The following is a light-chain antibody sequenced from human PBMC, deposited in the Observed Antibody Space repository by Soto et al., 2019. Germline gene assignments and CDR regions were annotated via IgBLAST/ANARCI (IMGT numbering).Light chain of an antibody. CDR2: GAS. V-gene: IGKV3-20*01. CDR3: QHYGSSPPVT. J-gene: IGKJ2*01. CDR1: QSVSRNY. Sequence: ESVLTQSPGPLSLSPGERATLSCRASQSVSRNYLSWYQQKPGLATRILSYGASIRATGIPDRFSGSGSGTDFTLAIRRLEAEDFAVYYCQHYGSSPPVTFGQGTKLEI.